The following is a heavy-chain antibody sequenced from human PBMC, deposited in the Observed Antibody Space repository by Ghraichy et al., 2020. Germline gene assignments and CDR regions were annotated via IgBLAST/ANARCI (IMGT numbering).Heavy chain of an antibody. J-gene: IGHJ4*02. CDR1: GFSFSSYS. V-gene: IGHV3-21*01. CDR3: ARERLYYYDGSGHYYFDC. Sequence: GGSLRLSCAASGFSFSSYSMHWVRQAPGKGLEWVSSISSKSHYIYKTDSMKGRFTISRDKAKNSLYLQMNSLTAEDSAVYYCARERLYYYDGSGHYYFDCWCRGTLVTVSS. CDR2: ISSKSHYI. D-gene: IGHD3-22*01.